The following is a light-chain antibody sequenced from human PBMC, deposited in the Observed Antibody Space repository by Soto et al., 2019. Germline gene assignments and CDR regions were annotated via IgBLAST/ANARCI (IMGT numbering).Light chain of an antibody. CDR2: HAS. CDR3: QQLNSFPIT. CDR1: QSISNW. V-gene: IGKV1-5*01. J-gene: IGKJ5*01. Sequence: DIQMNQSPSPLPASVEDRVTITCRASQSISNWLAWYQQQPGTAPKILIYHASTLESGVPSRFRGSGSGTECTLTITSLQPEDFATYYCQQLNSFPITFGQGTRLEIK.